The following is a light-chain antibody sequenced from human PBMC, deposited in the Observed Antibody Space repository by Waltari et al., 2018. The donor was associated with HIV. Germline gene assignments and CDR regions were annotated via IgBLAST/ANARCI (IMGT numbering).Light chain of an antibody. CDR2: DNN. CDR3: GTWDSSLSAGV. Sequence: QSVFTQPPSVSAAPGQKVTISCSRTSSTMWNNSVSCYQQLPGTAPKLLIYDNNKRPSGIPDRFSGSKSGTSTTLGITGLQTGDEADYYCGTWDSSLSAGVFGGGTKLTVL. CDR1: SSTMWNNS. V-gene: IGLV1-51*01. J-gene: IGLJ2*01.